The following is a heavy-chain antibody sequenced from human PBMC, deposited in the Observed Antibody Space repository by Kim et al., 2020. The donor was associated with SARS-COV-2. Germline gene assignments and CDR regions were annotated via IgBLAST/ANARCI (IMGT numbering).Heavy chain of an antibody. CDR3: ARAGYYYDSSGYYPLDY. D-gene: IGHD3-22*01. J-gene: IGHJ4*02. Sequence: LNSRVTISVDTSKNQFSLKLSSVTAADTAVYYCARAGYYYDSSGYYPLDYWGQGTLVTVSS. V-gene: IGHV4-31*02.